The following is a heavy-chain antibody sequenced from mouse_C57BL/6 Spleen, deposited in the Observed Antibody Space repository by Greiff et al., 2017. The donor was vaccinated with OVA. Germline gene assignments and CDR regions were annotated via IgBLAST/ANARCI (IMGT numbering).Heavy chain of an antibody. CDR2: IHPNSGST. Sequence: QVQLQQPGAELVKPGASVKLSCQASGYTFTTYWMHLVKQRPGPGLEWIGMIHPNSGSTTYNEKFTSKATLTVDKSASTAYMQLRSLTSEDSAVYYCALGGYFAMDYWGQGASVTVSS. CDR3: ALGGYFAMDY. J-gene: IGHJ4*01. V-gene: IGHV1-64*01. CDR1: GYTFTTYW.